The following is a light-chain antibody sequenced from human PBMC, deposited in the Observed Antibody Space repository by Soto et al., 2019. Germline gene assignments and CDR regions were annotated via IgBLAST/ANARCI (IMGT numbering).Light chain of an antibody. J-gene: IGKJ4*01. CDR1: QSLLHSDGYNY. Sequence: DIVLTQSSLSLPVTPGEPASISCRSSQSLLHSDGYNYLDWYMQKPGQSPQLLIYSASHRASGVPDRFSGSGSGTDFTLKISRVEAEDVGVYYCIQDLQTPVTFGGGTKVEIK. CDR2: SAS. V-gene: IGKV2-28*01. CDR3: IQDLQTPVT.